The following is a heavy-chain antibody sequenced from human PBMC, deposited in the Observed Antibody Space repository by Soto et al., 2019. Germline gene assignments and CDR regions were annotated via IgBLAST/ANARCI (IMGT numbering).Heavy chain of an antibody. CDR2: PNGSGGRT. CDR1: GFTFNNYG. J-gene: IGHJ4*02. V-gene: IGHV3-23*01. D-gene: IGHD3-3*01. Sequence: EVQLLESGGGLVQPGGSLRLSCAASGFTFNNYGMWWVRQAPGKGLEWLSGPNGSGGRTYYAAAVKGRFTISRDNSKNTVYLQLSGLRAEDTAVYYCAKDGTDFWGGSPFDYWGQGTLVTVSS. CDR3: AKDGTDFWGGSPFDY.